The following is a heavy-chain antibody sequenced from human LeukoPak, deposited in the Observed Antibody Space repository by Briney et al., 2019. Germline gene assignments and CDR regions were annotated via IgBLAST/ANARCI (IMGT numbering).Heavy chain of an antibody. CDR3: ARAYSSSWYDY. D-gene: IGHD6-13*01. CDR2: IYYSGST. V-gene: IGHV4-39*07. Sequence: SETLSLTCTVSGGSISSSSYYWGWIRQPPGKGLEWIGSIYYSGSTYYNPSLKSRVTISVDTSKNQFSLKLSSVTAADTAVYYCARAYSSSWYDYWGQGTLVTVSS. CDR1: GGSISSSSYY. J-gene: IGHJ4*02.